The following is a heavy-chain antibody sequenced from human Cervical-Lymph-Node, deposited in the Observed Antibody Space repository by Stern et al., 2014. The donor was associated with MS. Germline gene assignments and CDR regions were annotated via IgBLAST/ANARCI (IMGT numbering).Heavy chain of an antibody. V-gene: IGHV4-61*02. CDR1: GGSISSGSYY. CDR3: ARVATVAGTR. Sequence: QVQLQESGPGLVKPSQTLSLTCTVSGGSISSGSYYWSWIRQPAGKGLEWIGRIYTSGSTNYNPSLKSRVTISVDTSKNPFSLKLSSVTAADTAVYYCARVATVAGTRWGQGTLVTVSS. CDR2: IYTSGST. J-gene: IGHJ4*02. D-gene: IGHD6-19*01.